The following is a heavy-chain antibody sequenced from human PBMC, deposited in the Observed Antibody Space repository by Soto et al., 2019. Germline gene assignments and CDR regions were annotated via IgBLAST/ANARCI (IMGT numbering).Heavy chain of an antibody. J-gene: IGHJ6*02. CDR1: GFTFSNAW. Sequence: EVQLVESGGGLVKPGGSLRLSCAASGFTFSNAWMNWVRQAPGKGLEWVGRIKSKTDGGTTDYAAPVKGRFTISRDDSKNTLYLQMNSLKTEDTAVYYCTTPTDYDILMMYGMDVWGQGTTVTVSS. CDR2: IKSKTDGGTT. V-gene: IGHV3-15*07. CDR3: TTPTDYDILMMYGMDV. D-gene: IGHD3-9*01.